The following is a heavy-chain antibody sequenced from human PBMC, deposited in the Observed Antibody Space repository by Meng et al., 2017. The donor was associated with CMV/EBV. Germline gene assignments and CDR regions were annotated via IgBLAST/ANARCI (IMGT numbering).Heavy chain of an antibody. V-gene: IGHV3-30-3*01. CDR1: GFTFSSYA. J-gene: IGHJ6*02. CDR2: ISYDGSNK. Sequence: GESLKISCAAPGFTFSSYAMHWVRQAPGKGLEWVAVISYDGSNKYYADSVKGRFTISRDNSKNTLYLQMNSLRAEDTAVYYCARAMVNDFWSGSIVYYYYGMDVWGQGTTVTVSS. CDR3: ARAMVNDFWSGSIVYYYYGMDV. D-gene: IGHD3-3*01.